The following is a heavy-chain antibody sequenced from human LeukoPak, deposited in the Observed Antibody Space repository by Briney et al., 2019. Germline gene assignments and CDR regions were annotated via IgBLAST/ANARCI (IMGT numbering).Heavy chain of an antibody. D-gene: IGHD3-22*01. CDR1: GFTFSNYA. V-gene: IGHV3-23*01. J-gene: IGHJ4*02. CDR2: ISGSGGST. Sequence: GGSLRLSCAASGFTFSNYAMSWVRQTPGKGLEWVSAISGSGGSTYYAGSVKGRFTISRDNSKNRLFLQMNSLRAEDTAVYYCAKDTGIFTMIVPFDYWGQGTLVTVSS. CDR3: AKDTGIFTMIVPFDY.